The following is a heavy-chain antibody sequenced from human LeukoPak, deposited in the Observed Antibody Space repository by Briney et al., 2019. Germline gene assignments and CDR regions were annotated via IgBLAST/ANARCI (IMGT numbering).Heavy chain of an antibody. CDR2: VSVSDYNT. Sequence: PGGSLRLSCAASGFTFNSYAMSWVRQVPGKGLEWVSTVSVSDYNTYYADSVKGRFTISRDNSKNTLFLQMNSLRAEDTALYYCAKVQSLYSSGWYDSWGQGTRVTVSS. CDR1: GFTFNSYA. J-gene: IGHJ5*01. CDR3: AKVQSLYSSGWYDS. V-gene: IGHV3-23*01. D-gene: IGHD6-19*01.